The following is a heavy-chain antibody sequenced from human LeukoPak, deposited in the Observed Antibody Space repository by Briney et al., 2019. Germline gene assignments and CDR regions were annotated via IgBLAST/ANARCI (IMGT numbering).Heavy chain of an antibody. V-gene: IGHV3-15*01. Sequence: GGSLRLSCAASGFTFSNAWMSWVRRAPGKGLEWDGRIKSKTDGGTTDYAAPAKGRFTILRDDSKNTLYLQMNSLKTEDTAVYYCTTQRRYDILTGYYNKDYWGQGTLVTVSS. CDR1: GFTFSNAW. J-gene: IGHJ4*02. CDR2: IKSKTDGGTT. CDR3: TTQRRYDILTGYYNKDY. D-gene: IGHD3-9*01.